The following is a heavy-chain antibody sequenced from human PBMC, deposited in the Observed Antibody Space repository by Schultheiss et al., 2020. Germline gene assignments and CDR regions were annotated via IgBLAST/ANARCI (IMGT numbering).Heavy chain of an antibody. Sequence: SETLSLTCTVSGASISSDYWSWIRQPPGKGLEWIGYISHSGSTNYNPSLKSRVTMSVDTSKNQFSLKLSSVTAADTAVYYCARDGRVVVPAAQYYYYYGMDVWGQGTTVTVSS. CDR3: ARDGRVVVPAAQYYYYYGMDV. CDR1: GASISSDY. CDR2: ISHSGST. J-gene: IGHJ6*02. V-gene: IGHV4-59*12. D-gene: IGHD2-2*01.